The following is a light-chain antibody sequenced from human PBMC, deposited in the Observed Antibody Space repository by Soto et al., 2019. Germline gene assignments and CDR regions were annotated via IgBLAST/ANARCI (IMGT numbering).Light chain of an antibody. J-gene: IGLJ7*01. V-gene: IGLV3-21*02. CDR2: DDS. Sequence: SYELTQAPSVSVAPGQTASITCGGNDIGSKSVHWYQQRPGQAPVLVVYDDSDRPSGIPERFSGSNSGNTATLTISRVEAGDEADYYCQVWDSTGDPYAVFGGGTKLTVL. CDR1: DIGSKS. CDR3: QVWDSTGDPYAV.